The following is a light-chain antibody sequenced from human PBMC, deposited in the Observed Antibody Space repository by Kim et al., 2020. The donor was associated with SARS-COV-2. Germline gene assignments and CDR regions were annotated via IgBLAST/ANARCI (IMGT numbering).Light chain of an antibody. Sequence: QSVLTQPPSVSAAPGQKVIISCSGNSSIIGSNFVSWYSQLPGTAPKFVIYDNNKRPSGIPDRFSGSKSGTSATLGITGLQTGDEADYYCGTWDDSLSAVVFGGGTQLTVL. V-gene: IGLV1-51*01. CDR1: SSIIGSNF. CDR3: GTWDDSLSAVV. CDR2: DNN. J-gene: IGLJ2*01.